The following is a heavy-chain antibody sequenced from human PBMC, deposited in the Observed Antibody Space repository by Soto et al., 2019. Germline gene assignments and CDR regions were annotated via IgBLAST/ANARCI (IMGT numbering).Heavy chain of an antibody. CDR2: ISSGSGTI. Sequence: GGSLRLSCAASGFTFNTYNMNWVRQAPGKGLEWVSYISSGSGTIHYADSVKGRFTISRDNAKNSLYRRMDSLRAEDTAVYYCAGGTWSGGVWRADYWGQGTLVTVSS. CDR3: AGGTWSGGVWRADY. D-gene: IGHD3-3*01. V-gene: IGHV3-48*01. J-gene: IGHJ4*02. CDR1: GFTFNTYN.